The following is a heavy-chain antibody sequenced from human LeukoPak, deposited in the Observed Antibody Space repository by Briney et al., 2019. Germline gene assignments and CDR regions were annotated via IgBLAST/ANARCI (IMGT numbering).Heavy chain of an antibody. CDR1: GGSISNYDYY. D-gene: IGHD5-12*01. CDR2: ISYSGLT. CDR3: ARETKWAAYSGYSDS. J-gene: IGHJ4*02. V-gene: IGHV4-30-4*01. Sequence: PSETLSLTCTVSGGSISNYDYYWSWIRQPPGKGLEWIGYISYSGLTYYNPSLKSRITISIDTSKTQFSLNLSSVTAADTAVYYCARETKWAAYSGYSDSWGQGTLVTVSS.